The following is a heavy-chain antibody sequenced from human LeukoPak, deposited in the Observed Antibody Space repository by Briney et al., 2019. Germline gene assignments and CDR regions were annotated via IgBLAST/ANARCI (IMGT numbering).Heavy chain of an antibody. CDR2: IYPGDSDT. J-gene: IGHJ4*02. V-gene: IGHV5-51*01. CDR1: GYSFTSYW. Sequence: GGSLQISCKGSGYSFTSYWIGWVRQVPGKGLEWMGIIYPGDSDTRYSPSFQGQVTISADKSISTAYLQWSSLKASDTAMYYCARLSYDFWSGYYLDYWGQGTLVTVSS. CDR3: ARLSYDFWSGYYLDY. D-gene: IGHD3-3*01.